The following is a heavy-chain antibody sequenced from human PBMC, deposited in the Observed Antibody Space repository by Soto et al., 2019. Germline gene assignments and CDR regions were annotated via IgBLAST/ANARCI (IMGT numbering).Heavy chain of an antibody. CDR2: MNPNSGDT. Sequence: QVQLVQSGAEVKKPGASVKVSCKASGYTFTSYEINWVRQATGQGLEWMGWMNPNSGDTGYAQKFQGRVTMARNTSISTAYMELSSLRSEDTAVYYCARGELLWFGELLRWGQGTLVTVSS. CDR3: ARGELLWFGELLR. J-gene: IGHJ4*02. CDR1: GYTFTSYE. V-gene: IGHV1-8*01. D-gene: IGHD3-10*01.